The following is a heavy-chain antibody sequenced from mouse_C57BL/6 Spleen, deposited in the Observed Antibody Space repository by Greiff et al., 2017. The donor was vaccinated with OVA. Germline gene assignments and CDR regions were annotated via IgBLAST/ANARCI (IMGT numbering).Heavy chain of an antibody. CDR1: GFTFSDYY. CDR2: ISNGGGST. Sequence: EVMLVESGGGLVQPGGSLKLSCAASGFTFSDYYMYWVRQTPEKRLEWVAYISNGGGSTYYPDTVKGRFTISRDNAKNTLYLQMSRLKSEDTAMYYCARHDYEGGFDYWGQGTTLTVSS. D-gene: IGHD2-4*01. J-gene: IGHJ2*01. CDR3: ARHDYEGGFDY. V-gene: IGHV5-12*01.